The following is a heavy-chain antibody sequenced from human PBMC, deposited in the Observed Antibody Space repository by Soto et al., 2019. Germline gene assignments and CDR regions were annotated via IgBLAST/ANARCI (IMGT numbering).Heavy chain of an antibody. J-gene: IGHJ4*02. CDR3: ARGGGGISGDY. CDR2: IYYSGST. CDR1: GGSISSGGYY. D-gene: IGHD2-15*01. V-gene: IGHV4-31*03. Sequence: QVQLQESGPGLVKPSQTLSLTCTVSGGSISSGGYYWSWIRQHPGKGLEWIGYIYYSGSTYYNPSLKSRVTISVATSKNQFSLKLSSVTAADTAGTYWARGGGGISGDYWGQGTLVTVSS.